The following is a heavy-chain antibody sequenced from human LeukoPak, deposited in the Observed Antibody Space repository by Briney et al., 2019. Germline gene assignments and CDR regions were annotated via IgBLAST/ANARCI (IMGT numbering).Heavy chain of an antibody. CDR2: IKQDGSEK. V-gene: IGHV3-7*03. J-gene: IGHJ4*02. D-gene: IGHD6-13*01. CDR1: GFTFSSYW. Sequence: PGGSLRLSCAASGFTFSSYWMSWVRQAPGKGLEWVANIKQDGSEKYYVGSVKGRFTISRDNAKNSLYLQMNSLRAEDTALYYCAKAAAAGPGYFDYWGQGTLVTVSS. CDR3: AKAAAAGPGYFDY.